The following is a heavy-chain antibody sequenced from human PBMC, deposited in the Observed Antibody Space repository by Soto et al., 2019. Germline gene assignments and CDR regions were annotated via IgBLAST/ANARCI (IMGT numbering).Heavy chain of an antibody. D-gene: IGHD5-18*01. V-gene: IGHV3-33*08. CDR1: GFSFRSHA. Sequence: QVQLAESGGSVVQPGRSLRLSCDASGFSFRSHAMHWVRQAPGKGLEWVAQIWHDGSNKYYGDSVRGRFTISRDNSKNTVNLQMDSLRGEDTAVYYCARDLGYSYGYWVGYWGQGTLVTVSS. J-gene: IGHJ4*02. CDR3: ARDLGYSYGYWVGY. CDR2: IWHDGSNK.